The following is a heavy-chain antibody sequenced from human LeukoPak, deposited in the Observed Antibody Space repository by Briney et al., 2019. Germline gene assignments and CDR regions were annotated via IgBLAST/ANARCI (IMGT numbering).Heavy chain of an antibody. CDR1: GFTFSSYA. J-gene: IGHJ4*02. CDR2: ISYDGSNK. CDR3: ARSYYDYVWGSLDY. V-gene: IGHV3-30-3*01. Sequence: PGRSLRFSCAASGFTFSSYAMHWVRQAPGKGLEWVAVISYDGSNKYYADSVKGRFTISRDNSKNTLYLQMNSLRAEDTAVYYCARSYYDYVWGSLDYWGQGTLVTVSS. D-gene: IGHD3-16*01.